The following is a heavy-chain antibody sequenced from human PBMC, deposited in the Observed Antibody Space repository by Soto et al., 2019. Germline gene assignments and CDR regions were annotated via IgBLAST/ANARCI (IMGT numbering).Heavy chain of an antibody. J-gene: IGHJ6*02. CDR2: IIPIFGTA. D-gene: IGHD3-9*01. V-gene: IGHV1-69*13. CDR1: GGTFSSYA. Sequence: GASVKVSCKASGGTFSSYAISWVRQAPGQGLEWMGGIIPIFGTANYAQKFQGRVTITADESTSTAYMELSSLRSEDTAVYYCARGGDLLRYFDVYYYYGMDVWGQGTKVTVSS. CDR3: ARGGDLLRYFDVYYYYGMDV.